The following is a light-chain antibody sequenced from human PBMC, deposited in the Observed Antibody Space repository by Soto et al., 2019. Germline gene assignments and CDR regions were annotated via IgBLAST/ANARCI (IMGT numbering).Light chain of an antibody. CDR3: SSYAGSNMGV. Sequence: QSALTQPPSASGSPGQSVTISCTGTSSDVGGYKFVSWYQQHPGKAPKLLIYEVTQRPSGVPDRFSGSESGNTASLTVSGLQAEDDADYYCSSYAGSNMGVFGTGTKVTVL. V-gene: IGLV2-8*01. J-gene: IGLJ1*01. CDR1: SSDVGGYKF. CDR2: EVT.